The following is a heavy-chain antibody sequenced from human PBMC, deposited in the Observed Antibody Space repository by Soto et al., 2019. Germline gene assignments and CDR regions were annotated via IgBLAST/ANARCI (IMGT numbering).Heavy chain of an antibody. V-gene: IGHV1-2*02. J-gene: IGHJ6*02. Sequence: GASVKVSFKASGYMFIGFSLHCVRQAPGQVLEWLGWINPKNGDTNYAQKFQGRVTMTRDTSINTVYMELNSLKSDDTAVYYCSKGRWTVGHCSGGSCYDGMDVWGQGTTVTVSS. CDR2: INPKNGDT. CDR3: SKGRWTVGHCSGGSCYDGMDV. D-gene: IGHD2-15*01. CDR1: GYMFIGFS.